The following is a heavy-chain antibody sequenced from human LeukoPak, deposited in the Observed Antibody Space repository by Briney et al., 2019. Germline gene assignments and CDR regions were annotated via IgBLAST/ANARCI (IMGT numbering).Heavy chain of an antibody. D-gene: IGHD2-15*01. J-gene: IGHJ4*02. CDR3: AKDLLRWAFDY. CDR1: AFTMSNNA. CDR2: INGGNSDT. V-gene: IGHV3-23*01. Sequence: GGSLRLSCAASAFTMSNNAMSWVRQAPGKGLESVSAINGGNSDTNYAESVKGRFTISRDNSRNTLYLQMNSLRAEDTAVYYCAKDLLRWAFDYWGQGALVAVSS.